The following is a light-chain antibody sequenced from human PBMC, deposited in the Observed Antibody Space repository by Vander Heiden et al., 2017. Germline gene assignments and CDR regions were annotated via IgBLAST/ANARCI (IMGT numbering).Light chain of an antibody. CDR1: QRVSSN. CDR2: DAS. V-gene: IGKV3D-15*01. J-gene: IGKJ4*01. Sequence: EIIMTQSPATLSVSPGERVTLSCRASQRVSSNYLAWYQQKPGQAPRLLIFDASTRATGIPARFSGSGSGTEFTLTISSLQSEDLGVYYCQQESNWPLTFGGGSKVDI. CDR3: QQESNWPLT.